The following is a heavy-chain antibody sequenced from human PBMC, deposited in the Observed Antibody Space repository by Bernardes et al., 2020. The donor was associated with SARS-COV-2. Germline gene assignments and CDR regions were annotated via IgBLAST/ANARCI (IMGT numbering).Heavy chain of an antibody. CDR1: GFTFSSYS. CDR2: ISSSSSYI. V-gene: IGHV3-21*01. Sequence: GSLRLSCAASGFTFSSYSMNWVRQAPGKGLEWVSSISSSSSYIYYADSVKGRFTISRDNAKNSLYLQMNSLRAEDTAVYYCARDRGSTMVRGGFFDYWGQGTLVTVSS. D-gene: IGHD3-10*01. CDR3: ARDRGSTMVRGGFFDY. J-gene: IGHJ4*02.